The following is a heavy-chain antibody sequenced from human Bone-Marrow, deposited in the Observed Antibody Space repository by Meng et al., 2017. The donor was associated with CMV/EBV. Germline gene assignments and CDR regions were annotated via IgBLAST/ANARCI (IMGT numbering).Heavy chain of an antibody. Sequence: ASVKVSCKASGYTFSNYDINWVRQATGQGLEWMGWMNPNSGNTAYAQELQGRVTITRNISISTAYMALSSLRSEDTAVYYCARWGRYCSSTSCRDLGMDVWGQGTTVTVSS. CDR3: ARWGRYCSSTSCRDLGMDV. D-gene: IGHD2-2*01. CDR2: MNPNSGNT. J-gene: IGHJ6*02. V-gene: IGHV1-8*03. CDR1: GYTFSNYD.